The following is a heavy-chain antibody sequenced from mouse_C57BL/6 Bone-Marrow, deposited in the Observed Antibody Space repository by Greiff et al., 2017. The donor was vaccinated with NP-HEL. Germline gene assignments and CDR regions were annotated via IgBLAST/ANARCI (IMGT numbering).Heavy chain of an antibody. Sequence: EVQLQQSGPELVKPGASVKIPCKASGYTFTDYNMDWVKQSHGKSLEWIEDINPNHGGTTYNQKFKGKATLTVDKSSSTAYMELRSLTSEEPAVYYCARRSSAWFAYWGQGTLVTVSA. V-gene: IGHV1-18*01. CDR2: INPNHGGT. CDR3: ARRSSAWFAY. J-gene: IGHJ3*01. CDR1: GYTFTDYN.